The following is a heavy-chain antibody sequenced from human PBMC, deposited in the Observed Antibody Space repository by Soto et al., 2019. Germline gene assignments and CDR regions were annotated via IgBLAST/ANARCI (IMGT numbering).Heavy chain of an antibody. Sequence: EVQLVESGGGLVQPGGSLRLSCAASGFTFSDYWIHWVRQAPGKGLVWVSRIKFDGSSANYADSVKGRFTISRDNARDTVYLQMNSLRAEDTALYYCARGVRGHYGFDVWGQGTMVTVSS. V-gene: IGHV3-74*01. CDR2: IKFDGSSA. CDR3: ARGVRGHYGFDV. CDR1: GFTFSDYW. J-gene: IGHJ3*01. D-gene: IGHD3-10*01.